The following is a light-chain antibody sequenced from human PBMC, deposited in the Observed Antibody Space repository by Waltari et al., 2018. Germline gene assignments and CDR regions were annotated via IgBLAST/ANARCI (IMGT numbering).Light chain of an antibody. CDR2: GAS. CDR3: QQYGSSVLYT. CDR1: QSLTKRY. V-gene: IGKV3-20*01. J-gene: IGKJ2*01. Sequence: EVVLTQSPDTLSLSPGERAPLSCRASQSLTKRYLAWYQQKPGRAPRLLIYGASNRAAGIPDRFSGSGSGTDFTLTISRLEPEDFAVYYCQQYGSSVLYTFGQGTKLEIK.